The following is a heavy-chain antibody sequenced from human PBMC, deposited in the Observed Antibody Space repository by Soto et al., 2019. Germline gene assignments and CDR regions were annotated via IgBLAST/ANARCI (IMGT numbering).Heavy chain of an antibody. D-gene: IGHD2-2*01. CDR1: GFTFSSYG. CDR2: ISYDGSNK. V-gene: IGHV3-30*18. Sequence: QVQLVESGGGVVQPGRSLRLSCAASGFTFSSYGMHWVRQAPGKGLEWVAVISYDGSNKYYADSVKGRFTISRDNSKNTLYLQMNSLRAEDTAVYYCAKDPTRGAVVPAAQTFDPWGQGTLVTVSS. J-gene: IGHJ5*02. CDR3: AKDPTRGAVVPAAQTFDP.